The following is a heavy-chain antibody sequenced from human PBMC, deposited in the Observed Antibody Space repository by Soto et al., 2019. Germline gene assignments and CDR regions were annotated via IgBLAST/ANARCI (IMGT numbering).Heavy chain of an antibody. J-gene: IGHJ6*02. CDR2: ISWNSGSI. V-gene: IGHV3-9*01. D-gene: IGHD2-2*01. CDR1: GFTFDDYA. Sequence: GGSLRLSFAASGFTFDDYAMHWVRQAPGKGLEWVSGISWNSGSIGYADSVKGRFTISRDNAKNSLYLQMNSLRAEDTALYYCANEYCSSTSCYLYNGMDVWGQGTTVTVSS. CDR3: ANEYCSSTSCYLYNGMDV.